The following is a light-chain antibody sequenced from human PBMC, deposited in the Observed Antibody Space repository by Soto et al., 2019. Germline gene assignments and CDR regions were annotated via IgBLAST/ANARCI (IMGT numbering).Light chain of an antibody. J-gene: IGKJ1*01. Sequence: DIQMNQSPYSLSASVGDRVTITCQASNDIKNYLNWYQQKQVKAPKLLIYAASILETGVPSRFSGSGSGTYFTFTISSLQPEDIATYYFQHYDDLPWTFGQGTKVAVK. CDR2: AAS. CDR1: NDIKNY. CDR3: QHYDDLPWT. V-gene: IGKV1-33*01.